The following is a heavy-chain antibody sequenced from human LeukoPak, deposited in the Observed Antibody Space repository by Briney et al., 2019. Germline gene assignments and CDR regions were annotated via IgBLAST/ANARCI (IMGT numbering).Heavy chain of an antibody. CDR1: GGSFSGYY. CDR3: ARVKVIAAAGTYYYGMDV. D-gene: IGHD6-13*01. CDR2: INHSGST. V-gene: IGHV4-34*01. J-gene: IGHJ6*02. Sequence: PSETLSLTCAVYGGSFSGYYWSWIRQPQGKGLEWIGEINHSGSTNYNPPLKSRVTISVDTSKIQFSLKLSSVTAADTAVYYCARVKVIAAAGTYYYGMDVWGQGTTVTVSS.